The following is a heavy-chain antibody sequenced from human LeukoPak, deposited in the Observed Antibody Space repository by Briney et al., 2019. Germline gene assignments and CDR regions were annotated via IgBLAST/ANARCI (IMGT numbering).Heavy chain of an antibody. CDR3: ARTAARRFDY. CDR1: GYTFPSYF. Sequence: ASVNVSCKASGYTFPSYFMHWVRQATGQGLEWMGIINPTGGSTTYAQKFQGRVTMTRDTSTSTVYMELSSLRSDDTAVYYCARTAARRFDYWGQGTLVTVSS. CDR2: INPTGGST. J-gene: IGHJ4*02. V-gene: IGHV1-46*01. D-gene: IGHD6-6*01.